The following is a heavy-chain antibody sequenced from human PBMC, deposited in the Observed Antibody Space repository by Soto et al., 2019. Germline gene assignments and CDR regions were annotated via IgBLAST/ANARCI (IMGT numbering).Heavy chain of an antibody. CDR1: GFTFSSYS. CDR3: ASGGYCSSTSCQGIY. D-gene: IGHD2-2*01. V-gene: IGHV3-21*01. CDR2: ISSSSSYI. J-gene: IGHJ4*02. Sequence: GGSLRLSCAASGFTFSSYSMNWVRQAPGKGLEWVSSISSSSSYIYYADSVKGRFTISRDNAKNSLYLQMSSLRAEDTAVYYCASGGYCSSTSCQGIYWGQGTLVTVSS.